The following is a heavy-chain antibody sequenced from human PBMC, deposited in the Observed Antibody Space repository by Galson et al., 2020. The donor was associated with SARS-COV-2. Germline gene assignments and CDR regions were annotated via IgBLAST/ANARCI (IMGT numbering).Heavy chain of an antibody. Sequence: GGSLRLSCAASGFTFSSYAMHWVRQAPGKGLEWVAVISYDGSNKYYADSVKGRFTISRDNSKNTLYLQMNGLRAEDTAVYYCAREKGQWLGFDPWGQGTLVTVSS. CDR1: GFTFSSYA. J-gene: IGHJ5*02. CDR3: AREKGQWLGFDP. D-gene: IGHD6-19*01. V-gene: IGHV3-30*04. CDR2: ISYDGSNK.